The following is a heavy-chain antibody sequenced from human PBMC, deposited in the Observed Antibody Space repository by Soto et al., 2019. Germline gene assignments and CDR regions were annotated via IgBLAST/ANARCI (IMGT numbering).Heavy chain of an antibody. CDR1: GGSISSGGYS. CDR3: ASLMGSTALDAFDI. J-gene: IGHJ3*02. CDR2: IYHSGST. Sequence: TLSLTCAVSGGSISSGGYSWSWIRQPPGKGLEWIGYIYHSGSTYYNPSLKSRVTISVDTSKNQFSLKLSSVTTADTAVYYCASLMGSTALDAFDIWGQGTMVTVSS. D-gene: IGHD1-26*01. V-gene: IGHV4-30-2*01.